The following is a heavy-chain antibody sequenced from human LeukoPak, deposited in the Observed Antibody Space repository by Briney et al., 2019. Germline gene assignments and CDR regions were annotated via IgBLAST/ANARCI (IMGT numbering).Heavy chain of an antibody. CDR3: ANWAATIRNFNY. D-gene: IGHD5-12*01. CDR1: GYTFTDYY. V-gene: IGHV1-2*02. CDR2: IDPNSGGT. J-gene: IGHJ4*02. Sequence: GASVKVSCKASGYTFTDYYIHWVRQAPGQGLEWMGWIDPNSGGTNFAQKFQGRDTMTTDTSITTAYMELTRLRSDDTAVYYCANWAATIRNFNYWGQGTLVTVSS.